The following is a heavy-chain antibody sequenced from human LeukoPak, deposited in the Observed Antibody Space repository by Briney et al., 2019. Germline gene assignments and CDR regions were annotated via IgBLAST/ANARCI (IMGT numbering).Heavy chain of an antibody. CDR1: GFTVSSNY. J-gene: IGHJ6*02. Sequence: GGSLRLSCAASGFTVSSNYMSWVRQAPGKGLEWVSVIYSGGSTYYADSVKGRFTISRDNSKNTLYLQMNSLRAEDTAVYYCASEYSSGWTSSGYYYGMDVWGQGTTVTVSS. D-gene: IGHD6-19*01. CDR2: IYSGGST. CDR3: ASEYSSGWTSSGYYYGMDV. V-gene: IGHV3-53*01.